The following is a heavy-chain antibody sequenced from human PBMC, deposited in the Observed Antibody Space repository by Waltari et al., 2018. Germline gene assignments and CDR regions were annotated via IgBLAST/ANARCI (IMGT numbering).Heavy chain of an antibody. CDR1: GYTFTGYY. V-gene: IGHV1-2*06. D-gene: IGHD1-26*01. CDR2: VNPNSGGT. Sequence: QVQLVQSGAEVKKPGASVKVSCKASGYTFTGYYMHWVRQAPGQGLEWMGRVNPNSGGTNYAQKFQGRVTMTRDPSISTAYMELSRLRSDDTAVYYCARDLSSRIDYYYYGMDVWGQGTTVTVSS. CDR3: ARDLSSRIDYYYYGMDV. J-gene: IGHJ6*02.